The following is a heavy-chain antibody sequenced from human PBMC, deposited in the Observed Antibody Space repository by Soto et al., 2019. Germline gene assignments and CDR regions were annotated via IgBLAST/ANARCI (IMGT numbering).Heavy chain of an antibody. Sequence: QVQLVQSGAEVKTPGSSVKVSCKASGGTFSSYAISWVRQTPGQGLDWMGGIIPISGTVNYAQKFQGRVTITADKSTRTAYMELSSLSSEDTAVYYCARAPRKYSSSSCPYGMDVWGQWTTVTVSS. CDR1: GGTFSSYA. V-gene: IGHV1-69*06. D-gene: IGHD6-6*01. J-gene: IGHJ6*01. CDR2: IIPISGTV. CDR3: ARAPRKYSSSSCPYGMDV.